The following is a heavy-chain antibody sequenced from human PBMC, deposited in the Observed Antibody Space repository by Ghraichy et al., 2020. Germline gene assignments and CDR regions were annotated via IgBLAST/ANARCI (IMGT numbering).Heavy chain of an antibody. Sequence: SQTLSLTCAVYGGSFSGYYWSWIRQPPGKGLEWIGEINHSGSTNYNPSLKSRVTISVDTSKNQFSLKLSSGTGAGTAGYYFARWYDFWSGYPVGYYYGMDVWGQGTTVTVSS. J-gene: IGHJ6*02. CDR1: GGSFSGYY. V-gene: IGHV4-34*01. CDR2: INHSGST. D-gene: IGHD3-3*01. CDR3: ARWYDFWSGYPVGYYYGMDV.